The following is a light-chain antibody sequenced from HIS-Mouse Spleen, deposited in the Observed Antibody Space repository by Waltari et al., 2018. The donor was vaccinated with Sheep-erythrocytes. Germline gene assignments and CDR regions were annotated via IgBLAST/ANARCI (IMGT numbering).Light chain of an antibody. J-gene: IGKJ5*01. V-gene: IGKV3-20*01. CDR2: GAS. Sequence: EIVLTQSPGTLSLSPGERATLSCRASQSVSSSYLAWYQQKPGQAPRLLIYGASSRATGIPDRFSGSGSGTDFTLTISRLDPEDFATYYCQQANSFPITFGQGTRLEIK. CDR1: QSVSSSY. CDR3: QQANSFPIT.